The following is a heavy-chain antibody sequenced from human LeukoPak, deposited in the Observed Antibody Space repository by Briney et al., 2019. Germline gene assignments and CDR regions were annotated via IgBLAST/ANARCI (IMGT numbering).Heavy chain of an antibody. J-gene: IGHJ4*02. CDR3: ASRGFGEPFDY. D-gene: IGHD3-10*01. V-gene: IGHV3-7*01. Sequence: GGSLRLSCAASGLTFSSYWMSWVRQAPGKGLEWVATIKQDGSEKYYVDSMKGRFTISRDNAKNSLSLQMNSLRAEDTAVYYCASRGFGEPFDYWGQGTLVTVSS. CDR2: IKQDGSEK. CDR1: GLTFSSYW.